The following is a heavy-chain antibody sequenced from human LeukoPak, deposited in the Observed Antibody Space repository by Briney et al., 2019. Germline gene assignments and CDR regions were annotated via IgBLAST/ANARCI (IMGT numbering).Heavy chain of an antibody. Sequence: SVKVSCKASGGTFSSYAISWVRQAPGQGLEWMGGIIPIFGTANYAQKLQGRVTMTTDTSTSTGYMELRSLRSDDTAVYYCARVDRVGASRGCDYWGQGTLVTVSS. CDR3: ARVDRVGASRGCDY. J-gene: IGHJ4*02. CDR2: IIPIFGTA. V-gene: IGHV1-69*05. CDR1: GGTFSSYA. D-gene: IGHD1-26*01.